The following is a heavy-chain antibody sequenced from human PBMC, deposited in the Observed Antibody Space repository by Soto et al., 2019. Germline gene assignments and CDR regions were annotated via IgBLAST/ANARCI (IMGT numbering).Heavy chain of an antibody. CDR2: ISAYNDNT. Sequence: QVQLVQSGAEVKKPGASVKVSCKASGYTFTSYGISWVRQAPGQGIEWMGWISAYNDNTNYAQKLQGQVTMTTDTSTRTAYMELRSLRSDDTAVYYCAREPQQLVMVGWFDPWGQGTLVTVSS. CDR1: GYTFTSYG. J-gene: IGHJ5*02. V-gene: IGHV1-18*04. D-gene: IGHD6-6*01. CDR3: AREPQQLVMVGWFDP.